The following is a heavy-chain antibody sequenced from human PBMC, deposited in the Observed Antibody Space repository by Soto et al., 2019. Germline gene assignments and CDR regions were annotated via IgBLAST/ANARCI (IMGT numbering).Heavy chain of an antibody. CDR1: GASISSGGYY. CDR3: ARDWRHNWDAGGYYDYAMDV. J-gene: IGHJ6*02. V-gene: IGHV4-31*03. D-gene: IGHD1-1*01. Sequence: QVQLQESGPGLVKPSQTLSLTCTVSGASISSGGYYSWIRQHPGKDLEWIGYIYYSGTTYYNPSLKSRVSIAIDTSKNQFALKLSSVTAADTAVYYCARDWRHNWDAGGYYDYAMDVWGQGTTVTVSS. CDR2: IYYSGTT.